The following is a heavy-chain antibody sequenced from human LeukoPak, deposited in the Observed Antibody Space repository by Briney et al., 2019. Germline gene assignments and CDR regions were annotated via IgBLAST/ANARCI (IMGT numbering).Heavy chain of an antibody. CDR3: AKAGYSGHHFDY. D-gene: IGHD5-12*01. CDR1: RFTFSSYD. V-gene: IGHV3-30*18. J-gene: IGHJ4*02. Sequence: GRSLRLSCAASRFTFSSYDMHWVRQAPGKGLEWVAVISYDGSNKYYADSVKGRFTISRDNSKNTLYLQMNSLRAEDTTVYYCAKAGYSGHHFDYWGQGTLVTVSS. CDR2: ISYDGSNK.